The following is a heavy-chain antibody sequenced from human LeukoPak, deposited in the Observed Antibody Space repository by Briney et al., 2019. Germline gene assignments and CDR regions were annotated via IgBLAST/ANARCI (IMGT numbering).Heavy chain of an antibody. CDR3: ARAGAFGGVIAEMKY. CDR1: VYSISSGYY. J-gene: IGHJ4*02. Sequence: KPSQTLSLTCTVSVYSISSGYYWGWIRQPPGKGLEWIGSIHHSGITYYNPSLKSRVTISVDTSKNQFSLRVDSVTAADTAVYYCARAGAFGGVIAEMKYWGQGTLVTVSS. V-gene: IGHV4-38-2*02. D-gene: IGHD3-16*02. CDR2: IHHSGIT.